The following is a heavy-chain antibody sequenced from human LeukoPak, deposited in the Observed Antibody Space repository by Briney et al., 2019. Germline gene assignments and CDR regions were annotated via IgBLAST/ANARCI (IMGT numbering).Heavy chain of an antibody. Sequence: GGSLRLSCAASGFTFSNYAMSWVRQVPGRGQEWVSTISSRGDSTYDADSVKGRFTISRDNSKNTVYLEMSSLRAEDAAVYYCAKDPNGDYVGAFDTWGQGTMVIVSS. D-gene: IGHD4-17*01. J-gene: IGHJ3*02. V-gene: IGHV3-23*01. CDR3: AKDPNGDYVGAFDT. CDR1: GFTFSNYA. CDR2: ISSRGDST.